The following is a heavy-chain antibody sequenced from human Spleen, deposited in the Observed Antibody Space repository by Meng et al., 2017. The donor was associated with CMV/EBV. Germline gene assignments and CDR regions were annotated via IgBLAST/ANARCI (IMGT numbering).Heavy chain of an antibody. V-gene: IGHV3-21*01. D-gene: IGHD6-13*01. CDR3: ARDGGGIAAAALGYYYYGMDV. CDR2: ISSSSSDI. Sequence: GGSLRLSCAASGFSFSNYRMSWVRQAPGKGLEWVSSISSSSSDIYYADSVKGRFTISRDNAKNSLYLQMNSLRAEDTAVYYCARDGGGIAAAALGYYYYGMDVWGQGTTVTVSS. CDR1: GFSFSNYR. J-gene: IGHJ6*02.